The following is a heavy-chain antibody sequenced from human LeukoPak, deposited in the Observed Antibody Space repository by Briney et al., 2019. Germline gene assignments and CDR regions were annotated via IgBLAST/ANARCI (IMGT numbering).Heavy chain of an antibody. J-gene: IGHJ6*02. CDR2: IIPIPGIA. D-gene: IGHD6-13*01. V-gene: IGHV1-69*04. CDR1: GGTFSSYA. Sequence: GASVKVSCKASGGTFSSYAISWVRQAPGQGLEWMGRIIPIPGIANYAQKFQGRVTITADKSTSTAYMELSSLRSEDTAVYYCASMAAAGIYYYYGMDVWGQGTTVTVSS. CDR3: ASMAAAGIYYYYGMDV.